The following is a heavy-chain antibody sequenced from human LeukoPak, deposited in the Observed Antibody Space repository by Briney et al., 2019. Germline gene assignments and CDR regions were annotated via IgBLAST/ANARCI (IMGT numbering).Heavy chain of an antibody. J-gene: IGHJ1*01. V-gene: IGHV3-23*01. D-gene: IGHD6-13*01. CDR3: AKVTDSSSWYGQYFQH. Sequence: GGSLRLSCAASGFTFSSYAMSRVRQAPGKGLEWVSGISGSGASTYYADSVKGRLTISRENSKNTLYLQMNSLRAEDTAVYYCAKVTDSSSWYGQYFQHWGQGTLVTVSS. CDR2: ISGSGAST. CDR1: GFTFSSYA.